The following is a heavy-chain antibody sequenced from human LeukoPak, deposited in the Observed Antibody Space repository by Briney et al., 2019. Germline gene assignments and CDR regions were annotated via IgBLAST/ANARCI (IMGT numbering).Heavy chain of an antibody. Sequence: ASVKVSCKASGYTFTDHYIHWVRQAPGQGLEWMGWLNPSDNGVNYAQKFQGRVAMTRDTSISTAYIEVTRLTSDDTAVYYCTTNAAALDYWGQGTLVTVSS. CDR3: TTNAAALDY. CDR2: LNPSDNGV. J-gene: IGHJ4*02. V-gene: IGHV1-2*02. D-gene: IGHD6-13*01. CDR1: GYTFTDHY.